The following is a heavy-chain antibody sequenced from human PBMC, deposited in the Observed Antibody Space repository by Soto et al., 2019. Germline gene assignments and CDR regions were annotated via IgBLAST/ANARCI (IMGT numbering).Heavy chain of an antibody. CDR1: GDSISTVDYF. CDR2: IYKSTTT. Sequence: SETLSLTCSVSGDSISTVDYFWAWIRQPPGQALEYIGYIYKSTTTYYNPSFESRVAISLDTSKSQFSLNVTSVTAADTAVYFCARGRYCLTGRCLPNWFDSWGQGTLVTVSS. CDR3: ARGRYCLTGRCLPNWFDS. V-gene: IGHV4-30-4*01. J-gene: IGHJ5*01. D-gene: IGHD2-15*01.